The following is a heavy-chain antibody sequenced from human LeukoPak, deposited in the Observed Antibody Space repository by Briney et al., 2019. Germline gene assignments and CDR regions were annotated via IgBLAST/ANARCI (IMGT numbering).Heavy chain of an antibody. V-gene: IGHV4-39*07. J-gene: IGHJ5*02. CDR2: IYYSGST. D-gene: IGHD3-22*01. CDR3: ARDWAGDSSGYYPWFDP. CDR1: GGSISSSSYY. Sequence: SETLSLTCTVSGGSISSSSYYWGWIRQPPGKGLEWIGSIYYSGSTYYNPSLKSRVTISVDTSKNQFSLKLSSVTAADTAVYYCARDWAGDSSGYYPWFDPWGQGTLVTVSS.